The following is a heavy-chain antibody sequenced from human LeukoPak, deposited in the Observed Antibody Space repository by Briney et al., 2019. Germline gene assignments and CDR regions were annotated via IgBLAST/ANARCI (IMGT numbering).Heavy chain of an antibody. CDR1: GGSFTTSRYY. Sequence: SETLSLTCGVSGGSFTTSRYYWVWIRQPPGKGLEWIGCISDSGNTYLNPSLKSRLAISVDTSKNQFSLRLSSVTAADTAVYYCARNYHDGSGYFFWGQGTLVTVSS. CDR2: ISDSGNT. D-gene: IGHD3-22*01. CDR3: ARNYHDGSGYFF. V-gene: IGHV4-39*01. J-gene: IGHJ4*02.